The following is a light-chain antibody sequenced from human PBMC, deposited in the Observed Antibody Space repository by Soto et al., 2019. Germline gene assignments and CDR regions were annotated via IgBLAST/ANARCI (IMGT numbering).Light chain of an antibody. V-gene: IGKV1-39*01. Sequence: DIQMTQSPSTLSGSVGDRVTITCRASQSITNYLNWYQHKPGQAPNLLIYAASTLQAGVPSRFRGSGSGTDFTLTISRLQPEDFATYFCQQSNSSPPTFGGGTKVDIK. CDR2: AAS. J-gene: IGKJ4*01. CDR3: QQSNSSPPT. CDR1: QSITNY.